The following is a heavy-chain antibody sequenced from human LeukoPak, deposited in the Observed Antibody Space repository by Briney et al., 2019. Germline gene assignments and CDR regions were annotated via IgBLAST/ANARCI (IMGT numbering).Heavy chain of an antibody. V-gene: IGHV3-21*01. Sequence: GGSLRLSCAASGFRFNTFWMSWVRQAPGKGLEWVSSISSSSSYIYYADSVKGRFTISRDNAKNSLYLQMNSLRAEDTAVYYCARDVGPRFGLSRKGTYYFDYWGQGTLVTVSS. D-gene: IGHD3-10*01. CDR2: ISSSSSYI. CDR1: GFRFNTFW. J-gene: IGHJ4*02. CDR3: ARDVGPRFGLSRKGTYYFDY.